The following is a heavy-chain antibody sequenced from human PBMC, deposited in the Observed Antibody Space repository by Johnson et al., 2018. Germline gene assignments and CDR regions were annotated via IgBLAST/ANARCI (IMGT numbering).Heavy chain of an antibody. J-gene: IGHJ6*02. Sequence: EEQLVESGGVLVQAGRSLGLACAASGFTFGAYAMHWVRQARGEGRERVSGISWNRGGLGDADSVRGRFTFSRDKAKNSMYLQMKGLRPEDTALNYCSKALRHHGDYSGYYFYYGMDVWGQGTTVTVSS. V-gene: IGHV3-9*01. CDR2: ISWNRGGL. D-gene: IGHD4-17*01. CDR3: SKALRHHGDYSGYYFYYGMDV. CDR1: GFTFGAYA.